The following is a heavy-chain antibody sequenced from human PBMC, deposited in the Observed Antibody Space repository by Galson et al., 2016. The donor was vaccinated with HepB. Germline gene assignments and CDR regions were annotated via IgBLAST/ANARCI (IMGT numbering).Heavy chain of an antibody. CDR2: IYFTGST. D-gene: IGHD3-22*01. J-gene: IGHJ4*02. Sequence: SETLSLTCTVSGGSISSYYWSWIRQPPGKGPEWIGYIYFTGSTNYSPSLKSRVTMSVDPSKNQFSLRLSSVTAADTAVYYCVRHSSKYYYDSSGYYAYWGQGTLVTVSA. CDR1: GGSISSYY. V-gene: IGHV4-59*08. CDR3: VRHSSKYYYDSSGYYAY.